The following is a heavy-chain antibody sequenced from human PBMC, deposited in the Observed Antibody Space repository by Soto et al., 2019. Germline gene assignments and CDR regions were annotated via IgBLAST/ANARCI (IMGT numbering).Heavy chain of an antibody. CDR3: ARDPTYFYDRSGYYDF. CDR1: GFTFSNYW. D-gene: IGHD3-22*01. CDR2: IDSDGSTT. Sequence: GGSLRLSCAASGFTFSNYWMHWVRQAPGKGLVWLSRIDSDGSTTSYADSVKGRFTISRDNAKNTLYLQMNSLRAEDTAVYYCARDPTYFYDRSGYYDFWGQGTLVTVSS. J-gene: IGHJ4*02. V-gene: IGHV3-74*01.